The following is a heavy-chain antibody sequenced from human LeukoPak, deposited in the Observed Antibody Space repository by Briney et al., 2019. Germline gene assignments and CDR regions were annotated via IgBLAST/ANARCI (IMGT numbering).Heavy chain of an antibody. CDR2: INPNSGGT. J-gene: IGHJ4*02. Sequence: ASVKVSCKASGYTFTGYYMHWVRQAPGQGLEWMGWINPNSGGTNYAQKFQGRVTMTRDTSISTAYMELSRLRSDDTAVYYCARAETGWLYYFDYWGQGTLVTVSS. D-gene: IGHD7-27*01. CDR1: GYTFTGYY. CDR3: ARAETGWLYYFDY. V-gene: IGHV1-2*02.